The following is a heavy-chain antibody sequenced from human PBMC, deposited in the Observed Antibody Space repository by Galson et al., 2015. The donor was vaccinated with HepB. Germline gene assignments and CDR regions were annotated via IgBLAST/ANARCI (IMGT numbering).Heavy chain of an antibody. CDR3: ARDRGYSSSWYRGHYYGMDV. CDR1: GYTFTSYG. V-gene: IGHV1-18*04. CDR2: ISAYNGNT. D-gene: IGHD6-13*01. J-gene: IGHJ6*02. Sequence: SVKVSCKASGYTFTSYGISWVRQAPGQGLEWMGWISAYNGNTNYAQKLQGRVTMTTDTSTSTAYMELRSLRSDDTAVYYCARDRGYSSSWYRGHYYGMDVWGQGTTVTVSS.